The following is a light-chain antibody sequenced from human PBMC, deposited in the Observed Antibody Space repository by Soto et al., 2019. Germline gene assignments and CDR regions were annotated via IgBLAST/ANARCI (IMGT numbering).Light chain of an antibody. V-gene: IGKV3-15*01. CDR3: QQYNDWPPWT. J-gene: IGKJ1*01. CDR1: QSISSN. CDR2: GAS. Sequence: EIVMTQSPATLSVSPGERATLFCRASQSISSNLAWYQQKPGQAPRLLIYGASTRATGIPARFSGSGSGTEFTLTISSLQSEDFVVYYCQQYNDWPPWTFGQGTKVEIK.